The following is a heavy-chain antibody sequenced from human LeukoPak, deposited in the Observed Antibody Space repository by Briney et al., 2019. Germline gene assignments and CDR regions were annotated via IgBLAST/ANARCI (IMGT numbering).Heavy chain of an antibody. J-gene: IGHJ4*02. CDR2: IRSKANSYAT. Sequence: PGGSLRLSCAASGFTFSGSAMHWVRQASGKGLEWVGRIRSKANSYATAYAASVKGIFTISRDDSKNTAYLQMNSLKTEDTAVYYCTSSDSGSYYGDYFDYWGQGTLVTVSS. V-gene: IGHV3-73*01. CDR1: GFTFSGSA. CDR3: TSSDSGSYYGDYFDY. D-gene: IGHD1-26*01.